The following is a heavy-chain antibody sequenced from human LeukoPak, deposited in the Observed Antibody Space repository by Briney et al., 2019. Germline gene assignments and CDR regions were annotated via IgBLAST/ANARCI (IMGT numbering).Heavy chain of an antibody. V-gene: IGHV3-21*04. Sequence: PGGALRLSCGSSGFTFSSYAMHWVRQAPGKGLEWVSSIRSSSSYIYYADSVKGRFTISRDNAKNSLYLQMNSLRAEDMALYYCAKDISSYGAVGFDYWGQGTLVTVSS. J-gene: IGHJ4*02. CDR1: GFTFSSYA. CDR3: AKDISSYGAVGFDY. CDR2: IRSSSSYI. D-gene: IGHD5-18*01.